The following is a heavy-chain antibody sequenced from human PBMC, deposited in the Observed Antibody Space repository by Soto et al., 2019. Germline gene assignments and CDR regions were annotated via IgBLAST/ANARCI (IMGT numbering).Heavy chain of an antibody. CDR1: GFPFSSYA. J-gene: IGHJ4*02. D-gene: IGHD1-26*01. CDR2: ISGSGGST. CDR3: AREVVVGASTRYYFDY. Sequence: PGGSLRLSCAASGFPFSSYAMTWVRQAPGKGLEWVSVISGSGGSTYYAGSVKGRFTISRDNSKNTLYLQMNSLRAEDTAVYYCAREVVVGASTRYYFDYWGQGTLVTVSS. V-gene: IGHV3-23*01.